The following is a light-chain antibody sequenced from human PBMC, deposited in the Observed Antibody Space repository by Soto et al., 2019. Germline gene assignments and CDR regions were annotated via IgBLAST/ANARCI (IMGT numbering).Light chain of an antibody. CDR2: DTS. CDR3: QVWDSADDHRYV. CDR1: VIGGKN. V-gene: IGLV3-21*02. Sequence: SYELTQPPSVSVAPGQTATITCGGDVIGGKNVHWYQQKPGQAPVLVVYDTSDRPSGIPERFSGSNSGNTATLTISGVEAGDEADYHCQVWDSADDHRYVFGTGTK. J-gene: IGLJ1*01.